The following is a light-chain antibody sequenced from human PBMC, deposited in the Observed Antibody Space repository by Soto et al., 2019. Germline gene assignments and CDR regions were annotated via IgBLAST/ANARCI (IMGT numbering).Light chain of an antibody. CDR2: DAS. V-gene: IGKV1-5*01. CDR3: QHYNSYSEA. CDR1: QSVSTW. J-gene: IGKJ1*01. Sequence: GDTVTITCRASQSVSTWLAWYQQTPGKAPKLLMYDASTLESGAPARFSGSGSGTEFTLTISSLQPDDFATYYCQHYNSYSEACGQGTKGDIK.